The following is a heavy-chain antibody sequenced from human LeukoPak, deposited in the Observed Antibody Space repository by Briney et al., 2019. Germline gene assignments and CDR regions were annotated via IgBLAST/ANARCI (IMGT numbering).Heavy chain of an antibody. CDR1: GGSISGDH. CDR2: IYYSGNT. Sequence: SETLSLTCTVSGGSISGDHWNWVRQPPGKGLEWVGDIYYSGNTNYNPSLTSRVSISVDTSKNQFSLKLNSVTAADTAVYYCARRNDFGIWGQGTMVTVSS. J-gene: IGHJ3*02. CDR3: ARRNDFGI. V-gene: IGHV4-59*08.